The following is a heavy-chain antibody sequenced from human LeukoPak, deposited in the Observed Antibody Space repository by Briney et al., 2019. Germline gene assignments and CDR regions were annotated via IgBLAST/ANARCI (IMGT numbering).Heavy chain of an antibody. V-gene: IGHV3-30*02. J-gene: IGHJ6*03. CDR2: IRYDGSNK. CDR1: GFTFSSYG. CDR3: AKKDSGYYYYMDV. D-gene: IGHD2-15*01. Sequence: GGSLRLSCAASGFTFSSYGMHWVRQAPGKGLEWVAFIRYDGSNKCYADSVKGRFTISRDNSKNTLYLQMNSLRAEDTAVYYCAKKDSGYYYYMDVWGKGTTVTISS.